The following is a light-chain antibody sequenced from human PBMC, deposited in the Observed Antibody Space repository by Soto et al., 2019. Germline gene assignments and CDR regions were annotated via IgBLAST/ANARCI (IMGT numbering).Light chain of an antibody. V-gene: IGKV3-20*01. CDR1: QSVSSSY. Sequence: EIVLTQSPGTLSLSPGERATLSCRASQSVSSSYLAWYQQKPGQAPRLLIYGASSRATGIPDRFSGSGSGTDFTLTISRLEPEDFAVYYCQQDCSSPRTFGQGPKVEIK. J-gene: IGKJ1*01. CDR3: QQDCSSPRT. CDR2: GAS.